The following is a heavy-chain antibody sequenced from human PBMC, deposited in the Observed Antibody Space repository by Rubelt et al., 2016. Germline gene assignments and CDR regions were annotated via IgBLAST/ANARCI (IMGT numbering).Heavy chain of an antibody. Sequence: QVQLVQSGAEVKKPGASVKVSCKASGYTFTSYAMHWVRQAPGQRLEWMGWISAYNGNTNYAQKRQGRVTMTTDTSTSTAYMELRSLRSDDTAVYYCARDKEWLATRGFQNWFDPWGQGTLVTVSS. CDR2: ISAYNGNT. CDR1: GYTFTSYA. V-gene: IGHV1-3*01. CDR3: ARDKEWLATRGFQNWFDP. J-gene: IGHJ5*02. D-gene: IGHD6-19*01.